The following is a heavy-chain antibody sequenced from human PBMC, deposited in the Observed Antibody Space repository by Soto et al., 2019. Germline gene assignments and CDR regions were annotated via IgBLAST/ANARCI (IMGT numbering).Heavy chain of an antibody. Sequence: QVQLVQSGAEVKKPGSSVKVSCKASGGTFSSYAISWVRQAPGQGLEWMGGIIPIFGTANYAQKFQGRVTITADESTXXAXMXXSSLRSEDTAVYYCASRYCISTSCHGNYYYSGMDVWGQGTTVTVSS. CDR3: ASRYCISTSCHGNYYYSGMDV. CDR1: GGTFSSYA. V-gene: IGHV1-69*12. CDR2: IIPIFGTA. D-gene: IGHD2-2*01. J-gene: IGHJ6*02.